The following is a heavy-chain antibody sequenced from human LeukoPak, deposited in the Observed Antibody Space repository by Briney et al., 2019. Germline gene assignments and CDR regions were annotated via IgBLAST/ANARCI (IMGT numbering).Heavy chain of an antibody. CDR3: AKDLSSAITSALVLDV. Sequence: GGSLRLSCAASGFTFSDYYMTWIRQAPGKGLEWISFISSGGSTISYADSVKGRFTISRDNVKNVLYLQMNSLRPEDTALYYCAKDLSSAITSALVLDVWGQGTTVIVS. D-gene: IGHD3-22*01. V-gene: IGHV3-11*01. CDR2: ISSGGSTI. J-gene: IGHJ6*02. CDR1: GFTFSDYY.